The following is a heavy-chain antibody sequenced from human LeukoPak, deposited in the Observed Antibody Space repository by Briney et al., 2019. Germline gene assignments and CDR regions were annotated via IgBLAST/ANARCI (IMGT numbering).Heavy chain of an antibody. D-gene: IGHD3-16*01. J-gene: IGHJ4*02. CDR1: GFTFSIYW. CDR2: IKEDGSEK. CDR3: ASGRQLGY. V-gene: IGHV3-7*01. Sequence: GGSLRLSCVASGFTFSIYWMSWVRQAPGKGLEWVANIKEDGSEKYYVASVKGRFTISRDNAKNSLYLQMNSLGAEDTAVYYCASGRQLGYWGQGTLVTVSS.